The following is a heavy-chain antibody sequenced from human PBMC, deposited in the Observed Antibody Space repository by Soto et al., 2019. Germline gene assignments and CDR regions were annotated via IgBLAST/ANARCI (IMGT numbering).Heavy chain of an antibody. Sequence: GGSLRLSCAASGFTFSSYWMSWVRQAPGKGLEWVANIKQDGSEKYYVDSVKGRFTISRDNAKNSLYLQMNSLRAEDTAVYYCARDPNYYDSSGYSDYGYWGQGTLVTVSS. CDR2: IKQDGSEK. V-gene: IGHV3-7*01. CDR3: ARDPNYYDSSGYSDYGY. CDR1: GFTFSSYW. J-gene: IGHJ4*02. D-gene: IGHD3-22*01.